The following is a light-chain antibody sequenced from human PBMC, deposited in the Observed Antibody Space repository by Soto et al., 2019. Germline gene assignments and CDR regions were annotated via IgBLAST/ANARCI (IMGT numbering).Light chain of an antibody. CDR3: QKYGGSPRIT. CDR1: ERLSSVY. CDR2: GAS. Sequence: EIVMTQSPATLSVSPGERATLSCRASERLSSVYLAWYQQRPGQPPRLLIYGASNRATGIPDRFSGSGSGTDFTLIINRLEPEDVAIYYCQKYGGSPRITFGQGTRLEIK. J-gene: IGKJ5*01. V-gene: IGKV3-20*01.